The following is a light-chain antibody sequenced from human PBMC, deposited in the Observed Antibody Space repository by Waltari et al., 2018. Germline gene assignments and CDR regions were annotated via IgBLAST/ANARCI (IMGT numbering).Light chain of an antibody. CDR3: SSQSSNDVVL. J-gene: IGLJ2*01. V-gene: IGLV2-14*01. CDR1: STDVGGYNS. Sequence: QSALTQPASVSGSPGQSVTIFCAGTSTDVGGYNSVSWYQEHPGQAPTVIIYDVSDRPSGVSDRFSGSTSGNTASLTISGLQAEDEADYYCSSQSSNDVVLFGGGTKLTVL. CDR2: DVS.